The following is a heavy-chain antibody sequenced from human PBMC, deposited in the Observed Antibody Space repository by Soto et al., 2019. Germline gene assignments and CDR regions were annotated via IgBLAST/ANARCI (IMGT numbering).Heavy chain of an antibody. CDR3: ATPYATSPPY. D-gene: IGHD2-2*01. V-gene: IGHV5-51*01. Sequence: PGETLKISCEVFGYTFTDYWIGWVRQMPGKGLEWMGIVFPGDSDTRYSPSFQGQVTISADKSISTAYLQWSSLKASDTAIYYCATPYATSPPYWGQGILVTVSS. CDR2: VFPGDSDT. J-gene: IGHJ4*02. CDR1: GYTFTDYW.